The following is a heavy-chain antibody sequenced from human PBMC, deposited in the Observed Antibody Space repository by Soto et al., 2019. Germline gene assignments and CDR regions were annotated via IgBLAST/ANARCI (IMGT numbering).Heavy chain of an antibody. V-gene: IGHV1-3*01. Sequence: ASVKVSCKASGYTFTSYAMHWVRQAPGQRLEWMGWINADNGNTKYAQNVQGRVTLTTDTSTSTAYMELRSLRSNDTAIYYCAMVDVYVTPSPQDVWGQGTTVTVSS. CDR1: GYTFTSYA. CDR2: INADNGNT. J-gene: IGHJ6*02. CDR3: AMVDVYVTPSPQDV. D-gene: IGHD3-16*01.